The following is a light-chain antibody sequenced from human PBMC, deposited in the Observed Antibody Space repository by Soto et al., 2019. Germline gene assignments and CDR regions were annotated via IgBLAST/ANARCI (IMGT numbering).Light chain of an antibody. Sequence: EIAMTQSPATLSVSPGGRATLSCRTSHSVDSNLAWYQQKPGQAPRLLIFGASTRATGIPARFSSSGSGTDFTLTIGSLQSEDFAVYYCQQYNNWPLTFGGGTKVDIK. CDR2: GAS. V-gene: IGKV3D-15*01. CDR3: QQYNNWPLT. CDR1: HSVDSN. J-gene: IGKJ4*01.